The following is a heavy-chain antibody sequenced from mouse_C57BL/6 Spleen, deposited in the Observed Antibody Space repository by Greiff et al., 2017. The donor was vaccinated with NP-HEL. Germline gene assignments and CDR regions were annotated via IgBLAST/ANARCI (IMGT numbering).Heavy chain of an antibody. CDR3: ARSSLYGSGDY. J-gene: IGHJ2*01. CDR2: IYPRSGNT. V-gene: IGHV1-81*01. Sequence: VQLQQSGAELARPGASVKLSCKASGYTFTSYGISWVKQRTGQGLDWIGEIYPRSGNTYYNEKFKGKATLTADKSSSTAYMELRSLTSEDSAVYFCARSSLYGSGDYWGQGTTLTVSS. D-gene: IGHD1-1*01. CDR1: GYTFTSYG.